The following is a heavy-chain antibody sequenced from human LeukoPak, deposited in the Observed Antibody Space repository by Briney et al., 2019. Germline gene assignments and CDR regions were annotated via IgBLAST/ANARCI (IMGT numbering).Heavy chain of an antibody. D-gene: IGHD2-2*01. CDR2: FDPEDGET. CDR3: ARGFLRRVVPAARGYAFDI. Sequence: ASVKVSCKASGYTFTSYAMNWVRQAPGKGLEWMGGFDPEDGETIYAQKFQGRVTMTEDTSTDTAYMELSSLRSEDTAVYYCARGFLRRVVPAARGYAFDIWGQGTMVTVSS. V-gene: IGHV1-24*01. CDR1: GYTFTSYA. J-gene: IGHJ3*02.